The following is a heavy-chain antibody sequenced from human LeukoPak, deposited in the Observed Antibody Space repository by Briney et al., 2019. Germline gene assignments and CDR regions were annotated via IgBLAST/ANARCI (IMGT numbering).Heavy chain of an antibody. CDR1: GGSISSGDYY. D-gene: IGHD1-26*01. J-gene: IGHJ5*02. V-gene: IGHV4-30-4*01. CDR2: IYYSGST. Sequence: SQTLSLTCTVSGGSISSGDYYWSWIRQPPGRGLEWIGYIYYSGSTYYNPSLKSRVTVSVDTSKNQFSLKLSSVTAADTAVYYCAREADYSGSYYFDPWGQGTLVTVSS. CDR3: AREADYSGSYYFDP.